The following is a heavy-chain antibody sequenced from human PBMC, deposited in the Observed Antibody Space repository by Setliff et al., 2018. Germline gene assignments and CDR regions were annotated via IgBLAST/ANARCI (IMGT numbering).Heavy chain of an antibody. CDR3: ARALASGSYYGQSSYYMDV. J-gene: IGHJ6*03. CDR1: DGSFSGYY. D-gene: IGHD3-10*01. Sequence: SETLSLTCAVYDGSFSGYYWTWIRQPPGKGLEWIGNIHTSESTKYNPSLKSRVTISLDTSKRQFSLKLTSVTAADTAVYYCARALASGSYYGQSSYYMDVWGKGTTVTVSS. V-gene: IGHV4-4*08. CDR2: IHTSEST.